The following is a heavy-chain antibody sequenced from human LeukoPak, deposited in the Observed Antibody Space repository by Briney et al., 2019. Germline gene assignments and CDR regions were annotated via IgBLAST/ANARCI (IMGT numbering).Heavy chain of an antibody. CDR1: GFTFSSYS. D-gene: IGHD3-22*01. Sequence: GGSLRLSCAASGFTFSSYSMNWVRQAPGKGLEWVSSISSSSSYIYYADSVKGRFTISRDNAKNSLYLQMNSLRAEDTAVYYCARETHYYDSSGYYGYWGQGTLVTVS. CDR3: ARETHYYDSSGYYGY. V-gene: IGHV3-21*01. CDR2: ISSSSSYI. J-gene: IGHJ4*02.